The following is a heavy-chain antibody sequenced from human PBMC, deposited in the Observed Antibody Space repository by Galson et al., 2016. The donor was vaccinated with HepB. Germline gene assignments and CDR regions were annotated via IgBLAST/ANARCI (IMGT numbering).Heavy chain of an antibody. V-gene: IGHV1-46*04. Sequence: SVKVSCKAFTGQWMHWVRQAPGQGLEWVGFINPTGTITKYAQELEGRVTLTRDTYTNTGYMELNSLRFEDTAVYYCARDGRGKAYDFWGQGTLVTVPS. D-gene: IGHD1-1*01. CDR2: INPTGTIT. CDR1: FTGQW. J-gene: IGHJ4*02. CDR3: ARDGRGKAYDF.